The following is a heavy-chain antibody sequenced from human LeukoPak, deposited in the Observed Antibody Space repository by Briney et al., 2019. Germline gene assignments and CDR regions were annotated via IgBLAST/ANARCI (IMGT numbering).Heavy chain of an antibody. V-gene: IGHV1-8*01. D-gene: IGHD6-19*01. CDR3: ARGRGYSSGWYGDWFDP. CDR1: GYTFTSYD. Sequence: ASVKVSCKASGYTFTSYDINWVRQATGQGLEWMGWMNPNSGNTGYAQKFQGRVTMTRNTSISTAYTELSSLRSEDTAVYYCARGRGYSSGWYGDWFDPWGQGTLVTVSS. CDR2: MNPNSGNT. J-gene: IGHJ5*02.